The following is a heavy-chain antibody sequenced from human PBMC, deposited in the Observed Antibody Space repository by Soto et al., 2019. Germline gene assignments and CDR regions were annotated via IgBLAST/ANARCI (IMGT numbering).Heavy chain of an antibody. CDR1: VGTFSSYA. J-gene: IGHJ5*02. CDR2: IIPIFGTA. Sequence: SVKVSCKASVGTFSSYAMSWVRQAPGQGLEWMGGIIPIFGTANYAQKFQGRVTITADKSTSTAYMELSSLRSDDTAVYYCARHRPYYDSSGRRGWFDPWGQGTLVTVSS. CDR3: ARHRPYYDSSGRRGWFDP. V-gene: IGHV1-69*06. D-gene: IGHD3-22*01.